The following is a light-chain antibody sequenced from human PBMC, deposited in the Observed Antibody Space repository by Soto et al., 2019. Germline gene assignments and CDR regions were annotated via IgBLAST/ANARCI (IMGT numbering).Light chain of an antibody. CDR2: AAS. Sequence: DIQMTQSPYSLSASLGDRVTITCRASQSISSYLNWYQQKPGKAPELLIYAASSLQSGVPSRFSGSGSGTDFTLTISSLQPEDFATYYCQQSYTTPLTFGGGTKVEIK. J-gene: IGKJ4*01. CDR3: QQSYTTPLT. V-gene: IGKV1-39*01. CDR1: QSISSY.